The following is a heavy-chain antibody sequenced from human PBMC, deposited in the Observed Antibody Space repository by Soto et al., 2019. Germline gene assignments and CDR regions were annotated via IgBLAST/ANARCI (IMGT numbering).Heavy chain of an antibody. D-gene: IGHD3-10*01. J-gene: IGHJ4*02. CDR3: ARQEDYYYGAGSSSRYFDY. CDR1: GYTFTSYY. Sequence: ASVKVSCKASGYTFTSYYMHWERQAPGQGLEWMGIINPSGGSTSYAQKFQGRVTMTRDTSTSTVYMELSSLRSEDTAVYYCARQEDYYYGAGSSSRYFDYWGQGTLVTVSS. CDR2: INPSGGST. V-gene: IGHV1-46*03.